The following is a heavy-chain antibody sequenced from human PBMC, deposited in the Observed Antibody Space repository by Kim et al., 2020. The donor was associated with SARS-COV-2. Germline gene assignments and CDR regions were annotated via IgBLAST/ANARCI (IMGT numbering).Heavy chain of an antibody. D-gene: IGHD3-22*01. Sequence: GGSLRLSCAASGLTFRNYGMHWVRQAPGKGLEWVAVIWYDGSHKYYADSVKGRFIISRDNSKKTLYLQMNSLRAEDTALYYCARGLDSSGYHYYDALDIWGQGTLVTVSS. CDR2: IWYDGSHK. J-gene: IGHJ3*02. CDR1: GLTFRNYG. CDR3: ARGLDSSGYHYYDALDI. V-gene: IGHV3-33*08.